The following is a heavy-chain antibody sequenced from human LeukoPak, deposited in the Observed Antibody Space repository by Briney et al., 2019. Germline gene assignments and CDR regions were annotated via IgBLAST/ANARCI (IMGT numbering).Heavy chain of an antibody. V-gene: IGHV3-21*01. CDR3: AREKVVVASIAEDV. CDR1: GFTFSSYS. Sequence: GGSLRLSCAASGFTFSSYSMNWVRQAPGKGLEWVSSISSSSSYIYYADSVKGRFTISRDNAKNSPYLQMNSLRAEDTAVYYCAREKVVVASIAEDVWGKGTTVTVSS. D-gene: IGHD2-15*01. J-gene: IGHJ6*04. CDR2: ISSSSSYI.